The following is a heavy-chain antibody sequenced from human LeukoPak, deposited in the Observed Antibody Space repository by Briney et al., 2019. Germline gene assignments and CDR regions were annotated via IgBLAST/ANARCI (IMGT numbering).Heavy chain of an antibody. CDR3: ARSIGADFWSGYYLRAGREYYFDY. Sequence: SVKVSCKASGGTFSSYAISWVRQAPGQGLEWMGGIIPIFGTANYAQKFQGRVTITADESTSTAYMELSSLRSEDTAVYYCARSIGADFWSGYYLRAGREYYFDYWGQGTLDTVSS. J-gene: IGHJ4*02. CDR2: IIPIFGTA. V-gene: IGHV1-69*13. D-gene: IGHD3-3*01. CDR1: GGTFSSYA.